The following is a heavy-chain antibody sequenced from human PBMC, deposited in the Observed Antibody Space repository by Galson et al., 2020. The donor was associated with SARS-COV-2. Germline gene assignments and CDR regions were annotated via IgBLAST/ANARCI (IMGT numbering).Heavy chain of an antibody. D-gene: IGHD3-10*01. CDR2: ISYDGSNK. CDR1: GFTFSSYG. CDR3: ARAGATMVRASFDAFDS. V-gene: IGHV3-30*03. J-gene: IGHJ3*02. Sequence: TGGSLRLSCAASGFTFSSYGMHWVRQAPGKGLEWVAVISYDGSNKYYADSVKGRFTISRDNFKNTLYLQMNSLRAEDTAVYYCARAGATMVRASFDAFDSWGQGTMVTVSS.